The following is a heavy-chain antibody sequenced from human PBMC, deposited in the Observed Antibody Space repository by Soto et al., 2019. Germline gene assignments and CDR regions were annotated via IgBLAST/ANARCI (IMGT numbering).Heavy chain of an antibody. J-gene: IGHJ5*02. V-gene: IGHV1-18*01. CDR2: ISAYNGNT. D-gene: IGHD5-12*01. CDR1: VEGIASYG. Sequence: VKVSCKAPVEGIASYGISSVRQAPGQGLEWMGWISAYNGNTNYAQKLQGRVTMTTDTSTSTAYMELRSLRSDDTAVYYCARVRGYSGYDYDWFDPWGQGTLVTVSS. CDR3: ARVRGYSGYDYDWFDP.